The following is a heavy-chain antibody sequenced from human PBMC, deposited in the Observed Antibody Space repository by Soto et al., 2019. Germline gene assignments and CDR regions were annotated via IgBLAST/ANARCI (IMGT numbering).Heavy chain of an antibody. CDR3: LKGSYGSRSRGYLDA. J-gene: IGHJ5*02. D-gene: IGHD3-10*01. CDR1: GITFSTYA. Sequence: EVQLLESGGGLVQPGGSLRLSCAVSGITFSTYAMAWVRQAPGKGPEWISSVSGSATSTFYSDSVEGRFTISRDNSKSTVFLQMNSLCAEEAAGYYCLKGSYGSRSRGYLDAWGQGTLVTVSS. CDR2: VSGSATST. V-gene: IGHV3-23*01.